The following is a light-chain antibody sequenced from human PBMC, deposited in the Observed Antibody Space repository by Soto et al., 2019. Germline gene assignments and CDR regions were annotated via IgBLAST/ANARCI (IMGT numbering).Light chain of an antibody. J-gene: IGKJ1*01. Sequence: EIVLTQSPGTLSLSPGDRATLSCRASQSVTSNYLAWYQQKPGPAPRLLIFGASIRVKGIPDRFIGIGSGTDFTLPISRLEPEDFAVYYCQHYVTTLTTFGQGTKVDIK. CDR2: GAS. CDR3: QHYVTTLTT. CDR1: QSVTSNY. V-gene: IGKV3-20*01.